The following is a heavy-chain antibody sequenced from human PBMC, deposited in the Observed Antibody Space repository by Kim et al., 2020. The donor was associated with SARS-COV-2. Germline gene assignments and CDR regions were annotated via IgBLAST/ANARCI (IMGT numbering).Heavy chain of an antibody. CDR1: GYTFTSYA. CDR2: INAGNGNT. V-gene: IGHV1-3*01. Sequence: ASVKVSCKASGYTFTSYAMHWVRQAPGQRLEWMGWINAGNGNTKYSQKFQGRVTITRDTSASTAYMELSSLRSEDTAVYYCARDPSSTVTTWYNWFDPWGQGTLVTVSS. J-gene: IGHJ5*02. CDR3: ARDPSSTVTTWYNWFDP. D-gene: IGHD4-17*01.